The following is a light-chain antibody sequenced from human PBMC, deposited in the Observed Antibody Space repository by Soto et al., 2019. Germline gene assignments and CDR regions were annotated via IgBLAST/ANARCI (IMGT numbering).Light chain of an antibody. CDR1: QSVSSSY. CDR3: RQYGSTPGT. J-gene: IGKJ1*01. V-gene: IGKV3-20*01. Sequence: EIVLTQSPGTRSLSPGERATLSCRASQSVSSSYLAWYQQKPGQAPRLLIYGASSRATGIPDRFSGSGSGTDLTLTISRVEPEDFAVYYCRQYGSTPGTFGQGTQLEIK. CDR2: GAS.